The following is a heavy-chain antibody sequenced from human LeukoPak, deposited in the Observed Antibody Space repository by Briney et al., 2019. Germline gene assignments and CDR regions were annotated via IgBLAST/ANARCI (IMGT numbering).Heavy chain of an antibody. V-gene: IGHV1-46*01. Sequence: ASVKVSCKASGYTFTSYYMHWVRQAPGQGLEWMGIINPSDDSTSYEQRFQGRLTMTRDTSTNTVYMELSSLRSEDTAVYYCARHPSPQLHHFDYWGQGTLVTVSS. CDR3: ARHPSPQLHHFDY. J-gene: IGHJ4*02. CDR1: GYTFTSYY. D-gene: IGHD2-2*01. CDR2: INPSDDST.